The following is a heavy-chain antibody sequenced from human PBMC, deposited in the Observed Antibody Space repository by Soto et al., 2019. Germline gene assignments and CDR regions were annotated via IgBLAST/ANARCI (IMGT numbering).Heavy chain of an antibody. CDR3: ASQDYYGSGSRQGGYYYGMDV. Sequence: QVQLVQSGAEVKKPGASVKVSCKASGYTFTGYYMHWVRQAPGQGLEWMGWINPNSGGTHYAQKFQGRVTMTRNTSISTAYMELSSLRSEDTAVYYCASQDYYGSGSRQGGYYYGMDVWGQGTTVTVSS. CDR2: INPNSGGT. CDR1: GYTFTGYY. D-gene: IGHD3-10*01. V-gene: IGHV1-2*02. J-gene: IGHJ6*02.